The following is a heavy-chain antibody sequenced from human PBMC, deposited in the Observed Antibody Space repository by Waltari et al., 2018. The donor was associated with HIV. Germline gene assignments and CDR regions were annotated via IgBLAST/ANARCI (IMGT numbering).Heavy chain of an antibody. J-gene: IGHJ4*02. V-gene: IGHV3-21*01. CDR3: ARFDGGNSEVYH. CDR1: GFTFSGFS. CDR2: IDSSNTYI. D-gene: IGHD2-21*01. Sequence: EVQLVESGGGLVKPGGSLSSYCAASGFTFSGFSMSWIRKGPGRGLEAGASIDSSNTYIHYADSVRGRFTISRDNAKNSLDLQMNSLRAEDTALYYCARFDGGNSEVYHWGQGTLVTVSS.